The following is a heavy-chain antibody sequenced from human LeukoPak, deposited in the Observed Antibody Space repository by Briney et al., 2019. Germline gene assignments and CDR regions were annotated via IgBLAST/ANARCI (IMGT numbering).Heavy chain of an antibody. J-gene: IGHJ4*02. Sequence: SETLSLTCTVSGGSISSGSYYWSWIRQPAGKGLEWIGRIHSSGTTNYNPSLKSRVTISVDTSKNQFSLKLSSVTAADTAVYYCARAPYDSSGYPYYFDYWGQGTLVTVSS. D-gene: IGHD3-22*01. CDR1: GGSISSGSYY. CDR2: IHSSGTT. V-gene: IGHV4-61*02. CDR3: ARAPYDSSGYPYYFDY.